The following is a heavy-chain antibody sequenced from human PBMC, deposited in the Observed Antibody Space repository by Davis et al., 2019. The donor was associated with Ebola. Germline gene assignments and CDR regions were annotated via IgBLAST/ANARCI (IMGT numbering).Heavy chain of an antibody. CDR1: GGSFRSKYI. CDR2: IYPSVHP. J-gene: IGHJ2*01. CDR3: ASPTDFASTFGYFDL. Sequence: SETLSLTCSLSGGSFRSKYILTWVRQRPGKGLEWIGEIYPSVHPLYNPSLKGRVTISVDTSQNQFSLTLMSVTAADTAVYYCASPTDFASTFGYFDLWGRGARVIVSS. D-gene: IGHD2-2*03. V-gene: IGHV4-4*02.